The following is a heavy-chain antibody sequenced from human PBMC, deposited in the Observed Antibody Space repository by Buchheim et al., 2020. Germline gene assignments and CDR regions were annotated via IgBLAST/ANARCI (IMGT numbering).Heavy chain of an antibody. Sequence: QVQLVQSGAEVRKPGAAVKVSCKASRYTFSNYDINWVRQATGQGLEWMGWMNPNSGNTDYAQRFQGRVTMTRNTSINTAYMELSSLRSEDTAFYYCARGGSGEIDYWGQGTL. CDR1: RYTFSNYD. V-gene: IGHV1-8*01. J-gene: IGHJ4*02. CDR3: ARGGSGEIDY. CDR2: MNPNSGNT. D-gene: IGHD3-10*01.